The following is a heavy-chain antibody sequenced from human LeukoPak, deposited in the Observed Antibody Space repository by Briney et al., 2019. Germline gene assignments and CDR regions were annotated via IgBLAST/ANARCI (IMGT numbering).Heavy chain of an antibody. CDR2: INHSGST. CDR3: ARLRGGVADSYGRLRGHMDV. V-gene: IGHV4-34*01. Sequence: SETLSLTCAVYGGSFSGYYWSWIRQPPGKGLEWIGEINHSGSTNYNPSLKSRVTISVDTSKNQFSLKLSSVTAADTAVYYCARLRGGVADSYGRLRGHMDVWGKGTTVTISS. D-gene: IGHD3-16*01. CDR1: GGSFSGYY. J-gene: IGHJ6*03.